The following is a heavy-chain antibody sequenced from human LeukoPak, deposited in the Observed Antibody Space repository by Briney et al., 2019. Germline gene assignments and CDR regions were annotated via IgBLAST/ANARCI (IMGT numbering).Heavy chain of an antibody. CDR2: IKQDGSEK. V-gene: IGHV3-7*01. CDR1: GFTFSSYW. J-gene: IGHJ4*02. Sequence: PGGSLRLSCAASGFTFSSYWMSWVRQAPGKGLEGVANIKQDGSEKYYADSVKGRFTISRDNAKNSLYLQMNSLRAEDTAVYYCARDELRPHYYDSSGYSGFTYWGQGTLVTVSS. CDR3: ARDELRPHYYDSSGYSGFTY. D-gene: IGHD3-22*01.